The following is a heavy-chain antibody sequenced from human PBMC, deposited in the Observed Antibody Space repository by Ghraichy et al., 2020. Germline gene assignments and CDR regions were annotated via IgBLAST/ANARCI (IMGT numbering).Heavy chain of an antibody. CDR1: GFTFSSCS. D-gene: IGHD2-8*02. CDR3: ARDPPVYCAGGGCPPFDAFDI. J-gene: IGHJ3*02. Sequence: LSLTCAASGFTFSSCSMNWVRQAPGKGLEWVSYIGRSSTSKYYANSVKGRFTISRDNAKNSLYLQMNGLRDEDTAVYYCARDPPVYCAGGGCPPFDAFDIWGQGTMVTVSS. V-gene: IGHV3-48*02. CDR2: IGRSSTSK.